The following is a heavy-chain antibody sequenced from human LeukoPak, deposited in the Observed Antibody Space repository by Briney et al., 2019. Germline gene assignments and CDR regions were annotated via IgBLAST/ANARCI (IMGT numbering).Heavy chain of an antibody. CDR2: IYHTGST. V-gene: IGHV4-59*02. Sequence: PSETLSLTCTISGGSVSDYYWSWIRQSPGKGLEWIGYIYHTGSTSYSPSLKSRVTISADTSQDQFSLKLSSVTAADTAVYYCASRKLGNDYWGQGTLVTVSS. D-gene: IGHD7-27*01. J-gene: IGHJ4*02. CDR1: GGSVSDYY. CDR3: ASRKLGNDY.